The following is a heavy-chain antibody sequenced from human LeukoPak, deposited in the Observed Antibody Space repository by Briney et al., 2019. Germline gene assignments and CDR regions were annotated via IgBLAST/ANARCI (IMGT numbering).Heavy chain of an antibody. V-gene: IGHV4-34*01. D-gene: IGHD3-10*01. CDR2: INHSGST. CDR3: ARVNYGSGRDY. CDR1: GGSFSGYY. Sequence: SETLSLTCAVYGGSFSGYYWSWIRQPPGKGLEWIGEINHSGSTNYNPSLKSRVTISVDTSKNQFSLKLSSVTAADTAVYYCARVNYGSGRDYWGQGTLVTVSS. J-gene: IGHJ4*02.